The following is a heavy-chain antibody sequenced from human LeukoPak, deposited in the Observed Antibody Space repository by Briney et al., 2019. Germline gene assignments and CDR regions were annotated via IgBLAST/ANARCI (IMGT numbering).Heavy chain of an antibody. CDR2: IIPIFGTA. CDR3: ARGITGTTLSPFDY. V-gene: IGHV1-69*13. CDR1: GGTFSSYA. D-gene: IGHD1-20*01. J-gene: IGHJ4*02. Sequence: ASVKVSCKASGGTFSSYAICWVRQAPGQGLEWMGGIIPIFGTANYAQKFQGRVTITADESTSTAYMELSSLRSEDTAVYYCARGITGTTLSPFDYWGQGTLVTVSS.